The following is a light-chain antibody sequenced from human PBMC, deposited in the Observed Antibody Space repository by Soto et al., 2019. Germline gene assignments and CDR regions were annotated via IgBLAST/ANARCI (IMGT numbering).Light chain of an antibody. J-gene: IGKJ2*01. CDR3: QQSYSRPYT. Sequence: DIPMTQSPSSLSASVGDRITITCRPSQSIDNFLNWYQQKPGKAPNLLIYAASSLQSGVSSRFSGSGSGTDFTLTISSLQPEDSATYYCQQSYSRPYTFGQGTKVEIK. V-gene: IGKV1-39*01. CDR2: AAS. CDR1: QSIDNF.